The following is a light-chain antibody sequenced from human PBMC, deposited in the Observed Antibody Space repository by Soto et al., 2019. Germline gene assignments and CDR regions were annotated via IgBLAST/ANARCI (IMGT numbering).Light chain of an antibody. CDR2: DAS. CDR3: QQYTSYIT. CDR1: QMITVW. Sequence: DIQMTQSPSTLSASVGDRVTITCRASQMITVWLAWYQQKPGKAPKLLIHDASSLQSGDPSRFSGSGSGTEFTLTISSLQPDDFANYYCQQYTSYITFGPGTTVDLK. J-gene: IGKJ3*01. V-gene: IGKV1-5*01.